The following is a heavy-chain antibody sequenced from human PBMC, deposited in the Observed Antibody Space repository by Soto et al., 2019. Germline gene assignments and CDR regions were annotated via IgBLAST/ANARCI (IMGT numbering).Heavy chain of an antibody. Sequence: ASVKVSCKASGYTFTSYAMHWVRQAPGQRLEWMGWINAGNGNTKYSQKFQGRVTITRDTSASTAYMELSSLRSEDTAVYYCARDQGSYYAFDIWGQGTMVTVSS. V-gene: IGHV1-3*01. CDR2: INAGNGNT. J-gene: IGHJ3*02. D-gene: IGHD3-10*01. CDR3: ARDQGSYYAFDI. CDR1: GYTFTSYA.